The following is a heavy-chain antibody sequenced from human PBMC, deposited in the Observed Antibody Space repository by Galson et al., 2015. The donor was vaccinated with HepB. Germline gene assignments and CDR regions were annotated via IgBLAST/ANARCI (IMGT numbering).Heavy chain of an antibody. V-gene: IGHV3-23*01. Sequence: SPRLSCAASGFTFSSYAISWVRQAPGKGLEWVAAFSSSGGSTSYADSLTGRFTISRDNSKNTLYLQMNSLRAEDKAVYYCANVGSRGYFHYWYFDLWGRGTLVTVSS. D-gene: IGHD3-10*01. CDR1: GFTFSSYA. J-gene: IGHJ2*01. CDR3: ANVGSRGYFHYWYFDL. CDR2: FSSSGGST.